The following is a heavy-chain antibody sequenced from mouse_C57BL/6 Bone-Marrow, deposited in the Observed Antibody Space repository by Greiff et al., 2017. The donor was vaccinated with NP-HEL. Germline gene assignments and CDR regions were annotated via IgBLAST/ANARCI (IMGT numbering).Heavy chain of an antibody. CDR3: ARHGRGTYLYAMDY. CDR2: ISSGGSYT. CDR1: GFTFSSYG. D-gene: IGHD5-1*01. Sequence: EVHLVESGGDLVKPGGSLKLSCAASGFTFSSYGMSWVRQTPDKRLEWVATISSGGSYTYYLDSVKGRFTISRDNAKNTLYLQMSSLKSEDTAMDYCARHGRGTYLYAMDYWGQGTSVTVSS. V-gene: IGHV5-6*01. J-gene: IGHJ4*01.